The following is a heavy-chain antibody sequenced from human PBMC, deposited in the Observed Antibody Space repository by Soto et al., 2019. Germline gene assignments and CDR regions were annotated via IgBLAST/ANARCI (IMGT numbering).Heavy chain of an antibody. CDR1: GFTFDDYA. CDR3: AKWGGRAIAAADPFDY. D-gene: IGHD6-13*01. CDR2: ISWNSGSI. J-gene: IGHJ4*02. V-gene: IGHV3-9*01. Sequence: SLRLSCAASGFTFDDYAMHWVRQAPGKGLEWVSGISWNSGSIGYADSVKGRFTISRDNAKNSLYLQMNSLRAEDTALYYCAKWGGRAIAAADPFDYWGQGTLVTVSS.